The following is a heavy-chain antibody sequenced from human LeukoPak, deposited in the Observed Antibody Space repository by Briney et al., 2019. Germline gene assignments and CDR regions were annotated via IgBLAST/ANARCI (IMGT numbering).Heavy chain of an antibody. D-gene: IGHD6-19*01. V-gene: IGHV3-23*01. J-gene: IGHJ4*02. CDR3: AKDRSLQWLDGSDY. Sequence: GGSLRLSCEASGFSFSDYYMTWIRQAPGKGLEWVSAISGSGGSTYYADSVKGRFTISRDNSKNTLYLQMNSLRAEDTAVYYCAKDRSLQWLDGSDYWGQGTLVTVSS. CDR2: ISGSGGST. CDR1: GFSFSDYY.